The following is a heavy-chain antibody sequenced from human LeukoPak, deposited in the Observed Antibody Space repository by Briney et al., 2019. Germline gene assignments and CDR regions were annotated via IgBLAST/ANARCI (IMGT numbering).Heavy chain of an antibody. CDR3: ARGVITMVRGVMTGFDY. CDR1: GGSFSGCY. Sequence: SETLSLTCAVYGGSFSGCYWSWIRQPPGKGLEWIGSIYYSGSTYYNPSLKSRVTISVDTSKNQFSLKLSSVTAADTAVYYCARGVITMVRGVMTGFDYWGQGTLVTVSS. D-gene: IGHD3-10*01. CDR2: IYYSGST. J-gene: IGHJ4*02. V-gene: IGHV4-34*01.